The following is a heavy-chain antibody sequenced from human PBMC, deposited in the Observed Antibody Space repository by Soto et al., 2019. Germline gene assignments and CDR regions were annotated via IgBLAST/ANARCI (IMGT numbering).Heavy chain of an antibody. CDR2: IYHSGST. V-gene: IGHV4-30-2*01. CDR1: GGSISSGGYS. CDR3: ARTKDGDYSYFDL. D-gene: IGHD4-17*01. J-gene: IGHJ2*01. Sequence: QLQLQESGSGLVKPSQTLSLTCAVSGGSISSGGYSWSWIRQPPGKGLEWIGYIYHSGSTYYNPSLKSRVTISVDRSKNQCSLKLSSVTAADTAVYYCARTKDGDYSYFDLWGRGTLVTVSS.